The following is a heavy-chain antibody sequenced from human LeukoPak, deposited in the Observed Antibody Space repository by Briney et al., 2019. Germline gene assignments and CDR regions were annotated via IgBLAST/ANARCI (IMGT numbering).Heavy chain of an antibody. Sequence: ASVKVSCKASGYTFIGHYIHWVRQAPGQGLEWMGWISPNSGGTFYSQKFQGRVTMTSDTSITTVDMELSRLRSDDTAVYYCARVSGITATLRLDLWGQGTLVTVSS. D-gene: IGHD1-20*01. CDR1: GYTFIGHY. CDR3: ARVSGITATLRLDL. CDR2: ISPNSGGT. J-gene: IGHJ5*02. V-gene: IGHV1-2*02.